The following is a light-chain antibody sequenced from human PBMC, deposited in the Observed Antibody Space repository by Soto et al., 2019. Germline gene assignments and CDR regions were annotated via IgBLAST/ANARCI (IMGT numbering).Light chain of an antibody. J-gene: IGKJ1*01. CDR3: QQYGASPWT. Sequence: VLTQSPDSLSLSPGERATLSCRASQYISTKLAWYQQKPGQAPRLLFSGAFNRATDTPDRFSGSGSGTDFTLIISGVEAEGLAKYYCQQYGASPWTVGQGTRVDLK. V-gene: IGKV3-20*01. CDR2: GAF. CDR1: QYISTK.